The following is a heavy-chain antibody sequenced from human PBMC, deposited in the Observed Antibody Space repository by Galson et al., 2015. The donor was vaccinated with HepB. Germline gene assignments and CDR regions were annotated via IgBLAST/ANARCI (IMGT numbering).Heavy chain of an antibody. CDR3: ARDQVAVAGFDY. V-gene: IGHV3-30*04. J-gene: IGHJ4*02. D-gene: IGHD6-19*01. CDR2: ISYDGSNK. Sequence: SMIISCAASGFTFSSSAMQWVRQAPGKGLEWVAVISYDGSNKYYADSVKGRFTISRDNSKNTLYLQMNSLRAEDTAVYYCARDQVAVAGFDYWGQGTLVTVSS. CDR1: GFTFSSSA.